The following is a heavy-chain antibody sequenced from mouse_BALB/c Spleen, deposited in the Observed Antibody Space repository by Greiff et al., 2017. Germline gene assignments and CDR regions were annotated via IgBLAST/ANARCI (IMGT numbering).Heavy chain of an antibody. CDR1: GFTFTDYY. J-gene: IGHJ3*01. CDR2: IRNKANGYTT. V-gene: IGHV7-3*02. D-gene: IGHD1-1*01. Sequence: EVQLQESGGGLVQPGGSLRLSCATSGFTFTDYYMSWVRQPPGKALEWLGFIRNKANGYTTEYSASVKGRFTISRDNSQSILYLQMNTLRAEDSATYYCARAPYYDGSNGFAYWGQGTLVTVSA. CDR3: ARAPYYDGSNGFAY.